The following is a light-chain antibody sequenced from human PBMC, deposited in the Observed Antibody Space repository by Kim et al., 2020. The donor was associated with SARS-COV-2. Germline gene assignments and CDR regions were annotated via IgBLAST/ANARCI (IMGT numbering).Light chain of an antibody. V-gene: IGKV1-9*01. CDR3: QQLNTYPYS. CDR2: GAS. CDR1: QGISDH. Sequence: SASGGDRVTITCRASQGISDHLAWYQQQPGRPPKLLIYGASTLHTGVTSRFSGSRSGTDFTLIISSLQPEDSASYYCQQLNTYPYSFGQGTKLEI. J-gene: IGKJ2*03.